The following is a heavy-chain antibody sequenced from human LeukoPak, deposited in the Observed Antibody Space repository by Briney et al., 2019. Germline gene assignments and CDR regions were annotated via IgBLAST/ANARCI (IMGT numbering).Heavy chain of an antibody. CDR1: GYTFTSYA. Sequence: ASVKVSCKASGYTFTSYAMHWVRQAPGQRLEWMGWINAGNGNTKYSQKFQGGVTITRDTSASTAYMELSSLRSEDTAVYYCARAELLWFGEPYYFDYWGQGTLVTVSS. CDR3: ARAELLWFGEPYYFDY. V-gene: IGHV1-3*01. D-gene: IGHD3-10*01. J-gene: IGHJ4*02. CDR2: INAGNGNT.